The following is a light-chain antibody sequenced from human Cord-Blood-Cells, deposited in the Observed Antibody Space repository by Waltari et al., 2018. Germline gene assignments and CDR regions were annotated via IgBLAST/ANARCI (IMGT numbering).Light chain of an antibody. Sequence: EIVMTQSPATLSVSPGERATLCCRASQSVSSNLARYQQKPGQAPRLLIYGASTRATGIPARFSGSGSVTEFTLTISSLQSEDFAVYYCQQYNNWPSITFGQGTRLEIK. CDR3: QQYNNWPSIT. J-gene: IGKJ5*01. CDR2: GAS. V-gene: IGKV3-15*01. CDR1: QSVSSN.